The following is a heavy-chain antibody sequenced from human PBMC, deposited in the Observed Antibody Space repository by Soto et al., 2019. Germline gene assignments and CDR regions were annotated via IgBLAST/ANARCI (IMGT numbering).Heavy chain of an antibody. J-gene: IGHJ6*02. CDR3: ARDVSSGSHYGMDV. CDR2: ISSSSSTI. D-gene: IGHD3-22*01. V-gene: IGHV3-48*02. Sequence: PGGSLRLSCAASGFTFSSYAMSWVRQAPGEGLEWVSYISSSSSTIYYADSVKGRFTISRDNAKNSLYLQMNSLRDEDTAVYYCARDVSSGSHYGMDVWGQGTTVTVSS. CDR1: GFTFSSYA.